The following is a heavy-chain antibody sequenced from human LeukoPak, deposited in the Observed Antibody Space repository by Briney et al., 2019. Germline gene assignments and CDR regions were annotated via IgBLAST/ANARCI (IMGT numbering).Heavy chain of an antibody. Sequence: PGGSLRLSCAVSGWSFSSYWMSWVRQVPGKGLEWVSSINEAGSDTRYADSVRGRFTISRDNAKNSLCLQMNSLTVEDTATYYCAGEPRQLAYWGQGTLVTVSS. CDR1: GWSFSSYW. J-gene: IGHJ4*02. V-gene: IGHV3-7*03. CDR3: AGEPRQLAY. D-gene: IGHD6-6*01. CDR2: INEAGSDT.